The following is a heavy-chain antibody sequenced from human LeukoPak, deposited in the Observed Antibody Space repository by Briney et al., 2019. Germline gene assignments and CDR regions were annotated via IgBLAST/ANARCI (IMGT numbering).Heavy chain of an antibody. CDR1: GYTDVSYY. Sequence: ASGKVSCRAAGYTDVSYYMHWLRQAPGQGLELMGIINPSGGSTSYAQKFQGRVTMTRDTSTSTVYMELSSLRSEDTAVYYCARGGPVAAINYYYYGMDVWGKGTTVTVSS. D-gene: IGHD2-15*01. J-gene: IGHJ6*04. CDR2: INPSGGST. V-gene: IGHV1-46*01. CDR3: ARGGPVAAINYYYYGMDV.